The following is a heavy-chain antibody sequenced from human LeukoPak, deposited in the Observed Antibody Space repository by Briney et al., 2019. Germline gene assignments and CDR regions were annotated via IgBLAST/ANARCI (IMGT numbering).Heavy chain of an antibody. CDR1: GGSISSYY. J-gene: IGHJ4*02. D-gene: IGHD1-26*01. CDR2: LYYSGST. CDR3: ARHKVGVSLSGFDS. Sequence: SETLSLTCTVSGGSISSYYWTWIRQPPGKGLEWIGYLYYSGSTNYNPSLKSRVTISVDTSKNQLSLKLSPVTAADTAMYYCARHKVGVSLSGFDSWGQGTLVTVSS. V-gene: IGHV4-59*08.